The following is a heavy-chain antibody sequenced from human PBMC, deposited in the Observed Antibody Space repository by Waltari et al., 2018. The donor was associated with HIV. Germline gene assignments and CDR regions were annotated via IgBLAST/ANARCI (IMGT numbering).Heavy chain of an antibody. Sequence: EVQLLESGGGLVQPGGSLRLSCAASGFTFSSYAMSWVRQAPGKGLEWVSAISGRGGSTYYADSVKGRFTISRDNSKNTLYLQMNSLRAEDTAVYYCAKPLGGCSSTSCYSGHGIFDYWGQGTLVTVSS. V-gene: IGHV3-23*01. CDR1: GFTFSSYA. D-gene: IGHD2-2*01. CDR2: ISGRGGST. J-gene: IGHJ4*02. CDR3: AKPLGGCSSTSCYSGHGIFDY.